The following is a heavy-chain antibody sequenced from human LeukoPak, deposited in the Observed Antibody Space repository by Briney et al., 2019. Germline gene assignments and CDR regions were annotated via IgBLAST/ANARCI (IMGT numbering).Heavy chain of an antibody. CDR1: GGSISSYY. J-gene: IGHJ2*01. V-gene: IGHV4-59*01. CDR2: IYYSVST. D-gene: IGHD5-18*01. CDR3: ARAEVDTAMPVNWYFDL. Sequence: SETLSLTCTVYGGSISSYYWSWIRQPPAKGLEWIGYIYYSVSTNYNPSLKSRVTISVDTSKDQFSLKLSSVAAADTAVYYCARAEVDTAMPVNWYFDLWGRGTLVTVSS.